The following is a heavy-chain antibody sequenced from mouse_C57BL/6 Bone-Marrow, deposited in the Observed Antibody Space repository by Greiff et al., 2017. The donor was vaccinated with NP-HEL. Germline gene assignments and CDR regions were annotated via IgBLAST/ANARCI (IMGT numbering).Heavy chain of an antibody. D-gene: IGHD2-1*01. V-gene: IGHV1-80*01. CDR2: IYPGDGDT. CDR1: GYAFSSYW. CDR3: ARGPYGNPFAY. J-gene: IGHJ3*01. Sequence: QVQLQQSGAELVKPGASVKISCKASGYAFSSYWMNWVKQRPGKGLEWIGQIYPGDGDTNYNGKFKGKATLTADKSSSTAYMQLSSLTAVDAAVYFCARGPYGNPFAYWGQGTLVTVSA.